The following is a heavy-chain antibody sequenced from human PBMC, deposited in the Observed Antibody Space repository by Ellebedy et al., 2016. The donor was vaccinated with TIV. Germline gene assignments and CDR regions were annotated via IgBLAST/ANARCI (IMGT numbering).Heavy chain of an antibody. Sequence: SETLSLTXAVYGGSFSGYYWSWIRQPPGKGLEWIGEINHSGSTNYNPSLKSRVTISVDTSKNQFSLKLSSVTAADTAVYYCARSRSRRSSSTSRAFDIWGQGTMVTVSS. CDR3: ARSRSRRSSSTSRAFDI. J-gene: IGHJ3*02. CDR1: GGSFSGYY. CDR2: INHSGST. D-gene: IGHD6-6*01. V-gene: IGHV4-34*01.